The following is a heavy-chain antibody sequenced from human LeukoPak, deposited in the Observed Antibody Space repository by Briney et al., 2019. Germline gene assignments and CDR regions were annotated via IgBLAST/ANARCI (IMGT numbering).Heavy chain of an antibody. Sequence: GASVKVSCKASGYTFTGYYMHWVRQAPGQGLERMGWINPNSGGTNYAQKFQGRVTMTRDTSISTAYMELSRLRSDDTAVYYCARSDRITMIVVAIKGYFDYWGQGTLVTVSS. CDR2: INPNSGGT. J-gene: IGHJ4*02. D-gene: IGHD3-22*01. V-gene: IGHV1-2*02. CDR3: ARSDRITMIVVAIKGYFDY. CDR1: GYTFTGYY.